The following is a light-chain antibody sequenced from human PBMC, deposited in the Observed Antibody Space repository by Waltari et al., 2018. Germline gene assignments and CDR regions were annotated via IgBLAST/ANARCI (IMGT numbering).Light chain of an antibody. CDR1: SSDVGGYNY. Sequence: QSALTQPASVSGSPGQSIAISCTGTSSDVGGYNYVSWYQQHPGKAPKVMIYEVSSRPSGVSNRFSGSKSGNTASLTSSGLQAEDEADYYCSSYTGSSSVVFGGGTKVTVL. CDR2: EVS. CDR3: SSYTGSSSVV. J-gene: IGLJ2*01. V-gene: IGLV2-14*01.